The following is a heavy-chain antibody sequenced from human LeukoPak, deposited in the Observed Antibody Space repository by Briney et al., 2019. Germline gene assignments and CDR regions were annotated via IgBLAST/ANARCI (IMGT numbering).Heavy chain of an antibody. J-gene: IGHJ4*02. CDR2: IIPIFGTA. D-gene: IGHD6-19*01. V-gene: IGHV1-69*05. Sequence: ASVKVSCKASGGTFSSYAISWVRQAPEQGLEWMGRIIPIFGTANYAQKFQGRVTITTDESTSTAYMELSSLRSEDTAVYYCARHSSGWINFDYWGQGTLVTVSS. CDR1: GGTFSSYA. CDR3: ARHSSGWINFDY.